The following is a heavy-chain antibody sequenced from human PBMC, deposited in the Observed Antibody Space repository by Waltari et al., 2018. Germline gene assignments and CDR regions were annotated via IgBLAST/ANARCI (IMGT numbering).Heavy chain of an antibody. D-gene: IGHD3-22*01. V-gene: IGHV3-9*01. J-gene: IGHJ3*02. Sequence: EVQLVESGGGLVQPGRSLRLSCAASGFTFDDYAMHWVRQAPGTGPEWGSGIIWDSGVIGYADSVKGRFTISRYNAKNSLYLQMNSLRAEDTALYYCAKGRGYPGSDAFDIWGQGTMVTVSS. CDR1: GFTFDDYA. CDR3: AKGRGYPGSDAFDI. CDR2: IIWDSGVI.